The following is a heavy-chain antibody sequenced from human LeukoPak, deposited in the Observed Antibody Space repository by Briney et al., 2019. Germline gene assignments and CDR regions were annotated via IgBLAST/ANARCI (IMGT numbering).Heavy chain of an antibody. CDR3: ARFGYGDSSGYYYGGDY. Sequence: GGSLRLSCAASGFTFSSYAMHWVRQAPGKGLEWVAVISYDGSNKYYADSVKGRFTISRDNSKNTLYLQMNSLRAEDTAVYYCARFGYGDSSGYYYGGDYWGQGTLVTVSS. V-gene: IGHV3-30-3*01. J-gene: IGHJ4*02. CDR1: GFTFSSYA. D-gene: IGHD3-22*01. CDR2: ISYDGSNK.